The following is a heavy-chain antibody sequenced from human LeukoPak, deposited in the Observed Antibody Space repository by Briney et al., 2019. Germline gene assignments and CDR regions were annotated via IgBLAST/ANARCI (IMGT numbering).Heavy chain of an antibody. V-gene: IGHV4-31*03. CDR2: IYYSGST. CDR3: GRDRQRVFGIYYYGMDL. CDR1: GGSISSGAYY. Sequence: SETLCLTCTVSGGSISSGAYYWNWIRQHPGKGLEWIGYIYYSGSTYYNPSLKSRVTMSVDTSKNQFSLKLSSVTAADTAVYYCGRDRQRVFGIYYYGMDLWGQGTTVTVS. D-gene: IGHD3-16*01. J-gene: IGHJ6*02.